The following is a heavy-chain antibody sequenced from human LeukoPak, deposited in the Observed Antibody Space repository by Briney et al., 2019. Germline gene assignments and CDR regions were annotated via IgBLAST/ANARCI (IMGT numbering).Heavy chain of an antibody. CDR1: GFTFSSYS. V-gene: IGHV3-21*01. CDR2: ISSSSSYI. J-gene: IGHJ4*02. Sequence: GGSLRLSCAASGFTFSSYSMNWVRQAPGKGLEWVSSISSSSSYIYYADSVKGRFTISRDHAKNSLYLQMNSLRAEDTAVYYCARGASIVVVPAARRGYYFDYGGQGTLVTVSS. D-gene: IGHD2-2*01. CDR3: ARGASIVVVPAARRGYYFDY.